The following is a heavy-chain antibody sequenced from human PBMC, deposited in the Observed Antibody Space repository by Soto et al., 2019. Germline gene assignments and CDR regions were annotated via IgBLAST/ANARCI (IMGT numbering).Heavy chain of an antibody. J-gene: IGHJ4*02. CDR3: ARDGGWELPQADY. CDR1: GFTFSSYG. CDR2: IWYDGSNK. D-gene: IGHD1-26*01. Sequence: QVQLVESGGGVVQPGRSLRLSCAASGFTFSSYGMHWVRQAPGKGLEWVAVIWYDGSNKYYADSVKGRFTISRDNSKNTLYLQMNSLRAEDTAVYYCARDGGWELPQADYWGQGTLVTVSS. V-gene: IGHV3-33*01.